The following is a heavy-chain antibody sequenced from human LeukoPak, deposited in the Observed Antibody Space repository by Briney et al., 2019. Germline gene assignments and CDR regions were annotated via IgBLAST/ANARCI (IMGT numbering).Heavy chain of an antibody. Sequence: ASVKVSCKASGGTFSSYAISWVRQAPGQGLEWMGGIIPIFGTANYAQKFQGRVTITADESTSTAYMELSSLRSEDTAVYYCANYYDSSGYYDAFDIRGQGTMVTVSS. V-gene: IGHV1-69*13. CDR2: IIPIFGTA. J-gene: IGHJ3*02. D-gene: IGHD3-22*01. CDR3: ANYYDSSGYYDAFDI. CDR1: GGTFSSYA.